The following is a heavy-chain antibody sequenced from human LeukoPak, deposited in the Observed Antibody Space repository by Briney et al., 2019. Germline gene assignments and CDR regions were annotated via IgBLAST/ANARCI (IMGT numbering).Heavy chain of an antibody. CDR3: AKAAVYSSSWTPSDD. CDR2: MAADGSNI. V-gene: IGHV3-30*18. J-gene: IGHJ4*02. CDR1: GFIFSIYG. Sequence: GGSLRLSCAASGFIFSIYGMHWVRQAPGKGLEWVALMAADGSNIYYADSVKGRFTITRDNSKNTLYLQMNSLRTEDTAVYYCAKAAVYSSSWTPSDDWGQGTLVTVSS. D-gene: IGHD6-13*01.